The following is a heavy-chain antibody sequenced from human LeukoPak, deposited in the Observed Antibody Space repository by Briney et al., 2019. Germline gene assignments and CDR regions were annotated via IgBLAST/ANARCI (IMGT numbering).Heavy chain of an antibody. CDR1: GGSISSYY. D-gene: IGHD3-10*01. CDR2: IYYSGST. J-gene: IGHJ4*02. Sequence: SETLSLTCTVSGGSISSYYWSWIRQPAGKGLEWIGYIYYSGSTNYNPSLKSRVIILVDTSKNQFSLKLSSVTAADTAVYYCARSRVTMVRGSPNWNFDYWGQGILVTVSS. CDR3: ARSRVTMVRGSPNWNFDY. V-gene: IGHV4-59*01.